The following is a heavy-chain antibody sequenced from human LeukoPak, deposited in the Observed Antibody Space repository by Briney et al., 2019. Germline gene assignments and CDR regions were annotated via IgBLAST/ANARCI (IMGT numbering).Heavy chain of an antibody. V-gene: IGHV4-34*01. CDR3: ASLISYGPSDY. Sequence: SETLSLTCAVYGGSFSGYYWSWIRQPPGKGLEWIGEINHSGSTNYNPSLKSRVTISVDTSKNQFSLKLSSVTAADTAVYCCASLISYGPSDYWGQGTLVTVSS. J-gene: IGHJ4*02. CDR1: GGSFSGYY. CDR2: INHSGST. D-gene: IGHD5-18*01.